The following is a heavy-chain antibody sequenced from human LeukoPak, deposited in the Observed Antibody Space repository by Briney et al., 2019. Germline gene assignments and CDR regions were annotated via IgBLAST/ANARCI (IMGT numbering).Heavy chain of an antibody. CDR1: GYTFTGYY. D-gene: IGHD6-13*01. Sequence: ASVKVSCKASGYTFTGYYMHWVRQAPGQGLEWMGWINPNSGGTNYAQKFQGRVTMTRDTSISTAYMELSRLRSDDTAVYYCARDLPRGSSYFDYWGQGTLVTVSS. V-gene: IGHV1-2*02. CDR2: INPNSGGT. CDR3: ARDLPRGSSYFDY. J-gene: IGHJ4*02.